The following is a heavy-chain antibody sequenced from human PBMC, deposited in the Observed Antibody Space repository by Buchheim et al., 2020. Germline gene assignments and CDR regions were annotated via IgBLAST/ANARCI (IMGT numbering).Heavy chain of an antibody. D-gene: IGHD2-2*01. Sequence: QLQLQESGTGLVKPSETLSLTCNVSGGSISSSSYYWGWIRQPPGKGLEWIGRIYYSGSTYYNPSLKSRVTISVDTSKNQFSLKLSSVTAADTAVYYCARDVMPSMEGRDYWGQGTL. CDR1: GGSISSSSYY. CDR3: ARDVMPSMEGRDY. V-gene: IGHV4-39*07. J-gene: IGHJ4*02. CDR2: IYYSGST.